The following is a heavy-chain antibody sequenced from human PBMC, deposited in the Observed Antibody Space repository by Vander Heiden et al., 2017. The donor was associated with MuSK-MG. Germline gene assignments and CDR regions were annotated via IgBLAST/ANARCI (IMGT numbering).Heavy chain of an antibody. J-gene: IGHJ4*01. Sequence: EVQLLESGGRLVQPGGPLRLPCAASGSTFSNYARHWVRQAPGKGLEWVSTLSGSGGSTYYADSVKGRFTISRDNSKNTRYLQMNSLRAEDTAVYYCAKDLSSGSTWYGYIDYWGHGTLVTVSS. CDR3: AKDLSSGSTWYGYIDY. D-gene: IGHD6-13*01. CDR2: LSGSGGST. CDR1: GSTFSNYA. V-gene: IGHV3-23*01.